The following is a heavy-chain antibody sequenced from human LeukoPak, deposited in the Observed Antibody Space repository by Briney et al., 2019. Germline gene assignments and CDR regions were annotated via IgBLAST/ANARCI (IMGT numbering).Heavy chain of an antibody. CDR3: ARYYGSGSFHYYYYMDV. Sequence: GGSLRLSCAASGFTFSSYGMHWVRQAPGKGLEWVAFIRYDGSNKYYADSVKGRFTISRDNSKNTLYLQMNSLRAEDTAVYYCARYYGSGSFHYYYYMDVWGKGTTVTISS. J-gene: IGHJ6*03. D-gene: IGHD3-10*01. CDR2: IRYDGSNK. V-gene: IGHV3-30*02. CDR1: GFTFSSYG.